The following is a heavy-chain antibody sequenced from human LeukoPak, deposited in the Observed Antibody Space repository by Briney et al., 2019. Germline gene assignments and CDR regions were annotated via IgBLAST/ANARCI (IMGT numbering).Heavy chain of an antibody. Sequence: SETLSLTCTVPGGSISSYYWSWIRQPPGKGLEWSGYIYYSGSTSYNPSLKSRVTISVDTSKNQISLKLSSVTAADTAVYYCARGYYDILTGSHDAFDIWGQGTMVTVSS. CDR3: ARGYYDILTGSHDAFDI. J-gene: IGHJ3*02. V-gene: IGHV4-59*01. D-gene: IGHD3-9*01. CDR2: IYYSGST. CDR1: GGSISSYY.